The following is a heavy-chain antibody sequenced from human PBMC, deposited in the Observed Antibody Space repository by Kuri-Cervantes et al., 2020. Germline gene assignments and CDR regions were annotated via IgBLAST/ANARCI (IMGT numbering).Heavy chain of an antibody. CDR3: ARSYDSSGLALDY. J-gene: IGHJ4*02. Sequence: ASVKVSCKASGYTFTGYYIHWVRQAPGQGLEWMGWINPNSGGTNYAQKFQGRVTMTRDTSISTAYMELSRLRSDDTAVYYCARSYDSSGLALDYWGQGTLVTVSS. CDR1: GYTFTGYY. D-gene: IGHD3-22*01. CDR2: INPNSGGT. V-gene: IGHV1-2*02.